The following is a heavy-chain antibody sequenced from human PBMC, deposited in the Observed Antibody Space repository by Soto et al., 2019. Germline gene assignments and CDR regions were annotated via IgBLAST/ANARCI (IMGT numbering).Heavy chain of an antibody. J-gene: IGHJ4*02. CDR1: GDTFSTYS. D-gene: IGHD1-20*01. V-gene: IGHV1-69*01. CDR2: ITPIIGAA. Sequence: QVQLVQSGAEVKKPGSSVRVACKASGDTFSTYSFTWVRQSPGQGLEWMGGITPIIGAANYAPTFRDRVTITADESSHTVYMELSSLSSEDTAVYFCARGTLNWRYGDYWGQGTLVTVSS. CDR3: ARGTLNWRYGDY.